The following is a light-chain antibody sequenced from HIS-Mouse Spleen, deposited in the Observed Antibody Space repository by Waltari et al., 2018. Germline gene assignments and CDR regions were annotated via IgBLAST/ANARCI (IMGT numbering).Light chain of an antibody. CDR3: CSYAGSSTYWV. V-gene: IGLV2-23*01. CDR2: EGS. Sequence: QSALTQPASVSGSPGQSITISCPGTSSDVGRYNLVPWYQQHPGKAPKLMIYEGSKRPSGVSNRFSGSKSGNTASLTISGLQAEDEADYYCCSYAGSSTYWVFGGGTKLTVL. CDR1: SSDVGRYNL. J-gene: IGLJ3*02.